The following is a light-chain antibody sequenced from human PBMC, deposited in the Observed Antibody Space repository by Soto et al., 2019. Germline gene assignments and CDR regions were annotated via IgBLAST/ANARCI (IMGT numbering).Light chain of an antibody. Sequence: QSVLTQARSVSGSPGQSVTISCTGTSSDVGAYDFVSWYQQHPGKAPRLRIFDVSERPSGVPDRFSGSTSGNTASLTISGLQAEDEADYYCCLYAVTFYVFGTGTKVTVL. CDR3: CLYAVTFYV. J-gene: IGLJ1*01. CDR2: DVS. V-gene: IGLV2-11*01. CDR1: SSDVGAYDF.